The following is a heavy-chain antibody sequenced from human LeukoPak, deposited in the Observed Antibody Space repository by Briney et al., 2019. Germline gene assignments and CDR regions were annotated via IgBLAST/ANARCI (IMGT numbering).Heavy chain of an antibody. CDR1: RYTFTAYY. Sequence: ASVKVSCKASRYTFTAYYIHWVRQAPGQGLEWMGWINPHTGSTKYAQKFQGWVTMTRDTSISTAYMDLSGLKSNDTAVYYCARGFGSSWFDVWGQGTLVTVSS. CDR2: INPHTGST. J-gene: IGHJ5*02. CDR3: ARGFGSSWFDV. V-gene: IGHV1-2*04. D-gene: IGHD6-13*01.